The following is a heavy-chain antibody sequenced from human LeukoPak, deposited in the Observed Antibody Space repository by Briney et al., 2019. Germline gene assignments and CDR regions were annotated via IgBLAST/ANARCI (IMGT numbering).Heavy chain of an antibody. CDR2: ISGSGGST. CDR3: AKDMGVDTAMVTSLYFDY. D-gene: IGHD5-18*01. V-gene: IGHV3-23*01. J-gene: IGHJ4*02. CDR1: GFTLSSYA. Sequence: GGSLRLSCAASGFTLSSYAMSWVPHAPGKGLEWVSAISGSGGSTYYADSVKGRFTISRDNSKNTLYLQMNSLRAEDTAVYYCAKDMGVDTAMVTSLYFDYWGQGTLVTVSS.